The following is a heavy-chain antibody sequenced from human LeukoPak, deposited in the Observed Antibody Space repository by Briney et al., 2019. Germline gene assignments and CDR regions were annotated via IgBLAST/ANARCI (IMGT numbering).Heavy chain of an antibody. CDR2: IWYDGSSK. J-gene: IGHJ4*02. CDR3: ASSYGSGSYYGGFDY. Sequence: GRSLRLSCAASGFXSSSYGIHWVRQAPGKGMEWVAVIWYDGSSKYYADSVKGRFTISRDNSKNTLYLQMNSLRAEDTAFYYCASSYGSGSYYGGFDYWGQGTLVTVSS. V-gene: IGHV3-33*01. CDR1: GFXSSSYG. D-gene: IGHD3-10*01.